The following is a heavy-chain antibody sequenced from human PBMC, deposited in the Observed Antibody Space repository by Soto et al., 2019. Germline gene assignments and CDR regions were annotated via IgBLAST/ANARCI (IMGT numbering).Heavy chain of an antibody. V-gene: IGHV1-3*01. CDR1: GYTFTSYA. CDR2: INAGNGNT. D-gene: IGHD2-15*01. CDR3: ARSIVVVLAATRVGYMDV. J-gene: IGHJ6*03. Sequence: GASVKVSCKASGYTFTSYAMHWVRQAPGQRLEWMGWINAGNGNTKYSQKFQGRVTITRDTSASTAYMELSSLRSEDTAVYYCARSIVVVLAATRVGYMDVWGKGTTVTVAS.